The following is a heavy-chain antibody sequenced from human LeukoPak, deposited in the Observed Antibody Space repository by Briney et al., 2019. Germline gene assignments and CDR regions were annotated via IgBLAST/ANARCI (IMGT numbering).Heavy chain of an antibody. D-gene: IGHD2-2*02. CDR3: AREVIVVVPAAIPGSGNWFDP. V-gene: IGHV1-69*01. CDR2: IIPIFGTA. J-gene: IGHJ5*02. Sequence: ASVKVSCKASGGTFSSYAISWVRQAPGQGLEWMGGIIPIFGTANYAQKFQGRVTITADESTSTAYMELSSLRSEDTAVYYCAREVIVVVPAAIPGSGNWFDPWGQGTLVTVSS. CDR1: GGTFSSYA.